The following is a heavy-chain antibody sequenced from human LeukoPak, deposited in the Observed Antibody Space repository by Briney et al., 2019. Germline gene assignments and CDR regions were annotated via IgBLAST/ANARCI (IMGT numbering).Heavy chain of an antibody. D-gene: IGHD4-4*01. CDR2: INHSGST. Sequence: SETLSLTCAVYGGSFSGYYWSWIRQPPGKGLEWIGEINHSGSTNYNPSLKSRLTISKDTSKNQFSLKLSSVTAADTAVYFCATSRNVDQFDIWGQGTMVTVSS. V-gene: IGHV4-34*09. CDR3: ATSRNVDQFDI. J-gene: IGHJ3*02. CDR1: GGSFSGYY.